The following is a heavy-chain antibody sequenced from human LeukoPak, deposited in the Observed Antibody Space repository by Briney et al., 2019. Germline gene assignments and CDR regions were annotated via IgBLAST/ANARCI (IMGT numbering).Heavy chain of an antibody. CDR3: ARARLAYGSGSSHFDY. J-gene: IGHJ4*02. Sequence: ASVKVSCKASGYTFTSYAMHWVRQAPGQRLEWMGWINAGNGNTKYSQEFQGRVTITRDTSASTAYMELSSLRSEDMAVYYCARARLAYGSGSSHFDYWGQGTLVTVSS. D-gene: IGHD3-10*01. V-gene: IGHV1-3*03. CDR2: INAGNGNT. CDR1: GYTFTSYA.